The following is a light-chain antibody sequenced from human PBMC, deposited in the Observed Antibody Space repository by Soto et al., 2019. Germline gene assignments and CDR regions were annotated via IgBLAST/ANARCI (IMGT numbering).Light chain of an antibody. J-gene: IGKJ2*01. V-gene: IGKV3-20*01. CDR1: QSVSSND. CDR2: GAS. Sequence: EIVLTQSPGTLSLSPGERATRACRASQSVSSNDLAWYQQKPGQAPSLLIYGASYRATGSPDRFSGSGSGTDFTLTISRLEPEDFAVYYCQQYGTSPYTFGQGTKLEIK. CDR3: QQYGTSPYT.